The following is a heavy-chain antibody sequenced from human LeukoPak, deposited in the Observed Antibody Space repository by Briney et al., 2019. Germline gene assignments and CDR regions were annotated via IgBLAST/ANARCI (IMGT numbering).Heavy chain of an antibody. CDR1: GFTFSSYW. CDR2: IKQDGSEK. D-gene: IGHD2-2*01. V-gene: IGHV3-7*01. Sequence: PGGSLRLSCAASGFTFSSYWMSWVRQAPGKGLEWVANIKQDGSEKYYVDSVKGRFTISRDNAKNSLYLQMNSLGAEDTAVYYCARMPLPYYYYYYMDVWGKGTTVTVSS. J-gene: IGHJ6*03. CDR3: ARMPLPYYYYYYMDV.